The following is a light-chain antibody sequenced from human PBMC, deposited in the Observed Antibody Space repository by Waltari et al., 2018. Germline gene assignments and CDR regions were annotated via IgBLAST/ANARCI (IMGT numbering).Light chain of an antibody. CDR3: QQSYSPLT. V-gene: IGKV1-39*01. CDR2: AAS. CDR1: QSISTY. J-gene: IGKJ4*01. Sequence: DFQMTQSPSSLSASVGDRVTITCRASQSISTYLNWYQQKPGKAHNLLIYAASSLQSGVPSRFSGSGSATDFTLTISSLQPEAFATYYCQQSYSPLTFGGGTKVEIK.